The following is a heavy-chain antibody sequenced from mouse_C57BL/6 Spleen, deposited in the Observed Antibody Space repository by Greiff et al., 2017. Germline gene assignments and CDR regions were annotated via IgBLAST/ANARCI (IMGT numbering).Heavy chain of an antibody. J-gene: IGHJ4*01. V-gene: IGHV1-76*01. D-gene: IGHD1-1*01. CDR3: ARRITTVVEDAMDY. Sequence: QVQLQQSGAALVRPGASVKLSCKASGSTFPDYYITWVKQRPGQGLDWIARIYPGSGNTYYNEKFKGKATLTAEKSSSTAYMQLSSLTSEDAAVYYCARRITTVVEDAMDYWGQGTSVTVSS. CDR2: IYPGSGNT. CDR1: GSTFPDYY.